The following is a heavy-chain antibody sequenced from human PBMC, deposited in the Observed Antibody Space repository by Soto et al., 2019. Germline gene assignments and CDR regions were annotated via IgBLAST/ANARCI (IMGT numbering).Heavy chain of an antibody. J-gene: IGHJ4*02. V-gene: IGHV1-3*01. CDR3: ARDSPIAVAALDY. CDR2: INAGNGNT. Sequence: VASVKVSCKASGYTFTSYAMHWVRQAPGQRLEWMGWINAGNGNTKYSQKFQGRVTITRDTSASTAYMELSSLRSEDTAVYYCARDSPIAVAALDYWGQGTLVTVSS. CDR1: GYTFTSYA. D-gene: IGHD6-19*01.